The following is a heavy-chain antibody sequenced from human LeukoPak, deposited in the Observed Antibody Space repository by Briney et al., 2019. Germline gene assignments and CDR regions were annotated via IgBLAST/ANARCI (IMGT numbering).Heavy chain of an antibody. J-gene: IGHJ6*04. V-gene: IGHV3-48*03. Sequence: PGGSLRLSCAASGFTFSSYEMNWVRQAPGKGLEWVSYISSSGSTIYYADSVKGRFTISRDNAKNSLYLQMNSLRAEDTAVYYCARDRRYCSGGSCYNYYYGMDVWAKGPRSPSPQ. CDR2: ISSSGSTI. CDR3: ARDRRYCSGGSCYNYYYGMDV. CDR1: GFTFSSYE. D-gene: IGHD2-15*01.